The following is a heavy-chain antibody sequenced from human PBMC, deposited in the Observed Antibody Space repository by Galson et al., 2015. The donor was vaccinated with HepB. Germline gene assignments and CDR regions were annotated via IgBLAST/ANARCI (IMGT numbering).Heavy chain of an antibody. CDR3: VKQPRCSLLRGRVDT. Sequence: SETLSLTCAVSGFSVSTPYHYWGWVRQPPGKGLEWIGNIHSSGTPSYNPSLRGRATIFMDTSSNQFSPRLTSVAAADAGLYFCVKQPRCSLLRGRVDTWGQGTLVTVSS. D-gene: IGHD2-8*01. J-gene: IGHJ5*02. CDR2: IHSSGTP. V-gene: IGHV4-39*01. CDR1: GFSVSTPYHY.